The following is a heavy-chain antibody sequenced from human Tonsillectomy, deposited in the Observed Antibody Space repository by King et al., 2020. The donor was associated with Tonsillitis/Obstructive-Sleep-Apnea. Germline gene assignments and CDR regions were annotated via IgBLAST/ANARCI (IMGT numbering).Heavy chain of an antibody. CDR2: VHHTGNP. V-gene: IGHV4-4*02. CDR3: ARDREFGNSVWAFDI. CDR1: GDSISSSNW. J-gene: IGHJ3*02. Sequence: VQLQESGPGLVTPSGTLSLTCAVSGDSISSSNWWNWVRQPPGKGLEWIGEVHHTGNPHYNPSLKSRVIISVYNSKNQISLKLISVTAADTAVYYCARDREFGNSVWAFDIWGQGTMVTVSS. D-gene: IGHD3-10*01.